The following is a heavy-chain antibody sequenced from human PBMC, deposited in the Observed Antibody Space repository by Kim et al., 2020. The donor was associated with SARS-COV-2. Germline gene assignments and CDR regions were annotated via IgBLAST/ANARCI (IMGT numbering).Heavy chain of an antibody. D-gene: IGHD3-3*01. CDR1: GFTFSSYE. Sequence: GGSLRLSCAASGFTFSSYEMNWVRQAPGKGLEWVSYISSSGSTIYYADPVKGRFTISRDNAKNSLYLQMNSLRAEDTAVYYCARFYDFWSGYYEKDAFDIWGQGTMVTVSS. CDR2: ISSSGSTI. J-gene: IGHJ3*02. CDR3: ARFYDFWSGYYEKDAFDI. V-gene: IGHV3-48*03.